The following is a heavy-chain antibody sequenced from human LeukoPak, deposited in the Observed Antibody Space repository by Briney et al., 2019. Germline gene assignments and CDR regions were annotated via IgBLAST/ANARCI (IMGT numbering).Heavy chain of an antibody. V-gene: IGHV3-23*01. Sequence: GGSLRLSCAASGFTFSSYEMNWVRQAPGKGLEWVSAISGSGGSTYYADSVKGRFTISRDNSKNTLYLQMNSLRAEDTAVYYCAKDLYLLGTLFDYWGQGTLVTVSS. D-gene: IGHD1-1*01. CDR2: ISGSGGST. CDR1: GFTFSSYE. J-gene: IGHJ4*02. CDR3: AKDLYLLGTLFDY.